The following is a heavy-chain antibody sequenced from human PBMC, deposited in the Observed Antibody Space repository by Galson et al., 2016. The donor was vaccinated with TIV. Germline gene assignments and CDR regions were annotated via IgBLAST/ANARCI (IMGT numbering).Heavy chain of an antibody. D-gene: IGHD1-26*01. J-gene: IGHJ1*01. CDR1: GGSVSSGGFY. Sequence: TLSLTCNVSGGSVSSGGFYWSWIRQHPGKGLEWIGYIYNSGSTYYNPSLKSRVTISVDTSKNEFSLKLNSVTAADTAVYYCARWADTGSYYQYFHHWGQGTLVSVSS. CDR3: ARWADTGSYYQYFHH. CDR2: IYNSGST. V-gene: IGHV4-31*03.